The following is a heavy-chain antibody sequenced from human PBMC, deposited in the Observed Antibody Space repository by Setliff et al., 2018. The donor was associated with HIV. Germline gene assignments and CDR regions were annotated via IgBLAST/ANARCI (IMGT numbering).Heavy chain of an antibody. D-gene: IGHD2-15*01. V-gene: IGHV4-59*01. CDR3: ARGPSGGGFYYMDV. Sequence: NPSETLSLTCTVSGDSFSNYYWSWIRQPPGKGLEWIGYVFYTGSATYNPSLKSRVSISVDRSTNRFSLMLHSVTAADTAVYYCARGPSGGGFYYMDVWGKGTTVTV. CDR1: GDSFSNYY. CDR2: VFYTGSA. J-gene: IGHJ6*03.